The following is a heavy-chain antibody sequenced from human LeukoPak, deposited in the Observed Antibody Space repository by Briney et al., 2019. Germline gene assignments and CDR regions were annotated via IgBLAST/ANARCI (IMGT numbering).Heavy chain of an antibody. J-gene: IGHJ4*02. V-gene: IGHV3-48*02. D-gene: IGHD1-26*01. CDR1: GFTFSSYS. CDR3: ARSLGATNADY. CDR2: ISSSSSTI. Sequence: GGSLRLSCAASGFTFSSYSMNWVRQAPGKGLEWVSYISSSSSTIYYADSVKGRFTISRDNAKNSLYLQMNSLRDGDTAVYYCARSLGATNADYWGQGTLVTVSS.